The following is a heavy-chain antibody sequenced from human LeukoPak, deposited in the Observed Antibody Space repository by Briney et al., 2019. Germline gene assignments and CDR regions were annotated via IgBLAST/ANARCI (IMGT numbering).Heavy chain of an antibody. CDR2: VKEDGRET. CDR1: GFTFNTYW. J-gene: IGHJ6*02. CDR3: ARVRSGSSAGNYGMDV. V-gene: IGHV3-74*01. Sequence: GGSLRLSCVGSGFTFNTYWIHWVRQAPGKGLVWVSRVKEDGRETNYADSVKGRFTLSRDNAKNTVYLQMNSLRVEDTAVYYCARVRSGSSAGNYGMDVWGQGTTVTVSS. D-gene: IGHD1-26*01.